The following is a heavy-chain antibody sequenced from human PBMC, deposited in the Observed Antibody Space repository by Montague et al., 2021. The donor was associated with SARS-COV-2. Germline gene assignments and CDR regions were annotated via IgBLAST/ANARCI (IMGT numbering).Heavy chain of an antibody. J-gene: IGHJ3*02. D-gene: IGHD4-23*01. V-gene: IGHV4-59*01. CDR1: GGSIGAYY. CDR3: ARHGGNDAFDI. Sequence: SETLSLTCTASGGSIGAYYWSWIRQPPGKGLEWIGYIDNSGSTNHNPSLESRVTMSVDTSKKQFSLKLNSVTAADTAVYYCARHGGNDAFDIWGRGTMVTVSS. CDR2: IDNSGST.